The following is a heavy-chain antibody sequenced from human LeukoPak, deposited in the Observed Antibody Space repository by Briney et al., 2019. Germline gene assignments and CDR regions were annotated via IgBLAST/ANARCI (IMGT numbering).Heavy chain of an antibody. CDR3: ARNVLSIAAAVTANWFDP. Sequence: PGRSLRLSCAASGFTFSSYAMHWVRQAPGKGLEWVAVISYDGSNKYYADSVKGRFTISRDNSKNTLYLQMNSLRAEDTAVYYCARNVLSIAAAVTANWFDPWGQGTLVTVSS. J-gene: IGHJ5*02. V-gene: IGHV3-30-3*01. D-gene: IGHD6-13*01. CDR2: ISYDGSNK. CDR1: GFTFSSYA.